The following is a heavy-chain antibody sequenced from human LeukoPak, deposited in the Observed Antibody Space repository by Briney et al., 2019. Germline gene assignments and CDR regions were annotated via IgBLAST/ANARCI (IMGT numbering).Heavy chain of an antibody. CDR1: GYTFTSYA. V-gene: IGHV7-4-1*02. J-gene: IGHJ4*02. D-gene: IGHD6-13*01. CDR2: INTNTGNP. Sequence: ASAKVSCKASGYTFTSYAMNWVRQAPGQGLEWMGWINTNTGNPTYAQGFTGRFVFSLDTSVSTAYLQISSLKAEDTAVYYCARVLEEAAAGKSVDYWGQGTLVTVSS. CDR3: ARVLEEAAAGKSVDY.